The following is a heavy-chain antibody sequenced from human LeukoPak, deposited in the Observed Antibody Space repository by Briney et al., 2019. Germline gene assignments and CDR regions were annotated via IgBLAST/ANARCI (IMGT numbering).Heavy chain of an antibody. Sequence: ASVKVSCQTSGYIFSNYDINWVRQAPGEGLEWVGWVKSTSGSTAIARRFQGRVSMTRGTSTNTAHMELSGLTSEDTAVFYCARGVRGGAGVYSYGFYFDYWGQGTPLIVSS. D-gene: IGHD5-18*01. CDR3: ARGVRGGAGVYSYGFYFDY. CDR2: VKSTSGST. J-gene: IGHJ4*02. CDR1: GYIFSNYD. V-gene: IGHV1-8*01.